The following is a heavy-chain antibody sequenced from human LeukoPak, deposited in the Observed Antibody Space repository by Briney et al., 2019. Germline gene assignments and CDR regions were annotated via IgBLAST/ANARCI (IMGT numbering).Heavy chain of an antibody. Sequence: LEWIGYIYHSGSTYYNPSLKSRVTISVDRSKNQFSLKLSSVTAADTAVYYCARAVAGYFDYWGQGTLVTVSS. V-gene: IGHV4-30-2*01. CDR2: IYHSGST. D-gene: IGHD4-23*01. J-gene: IGHJ4*02. CDR3: ARAVAGYFDY.